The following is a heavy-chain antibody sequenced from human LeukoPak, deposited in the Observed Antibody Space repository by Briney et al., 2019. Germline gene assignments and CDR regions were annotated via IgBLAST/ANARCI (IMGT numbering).Heavy chain of an antibody. V-gene: IGHV3-30*18. CDR3: AKVWGCSSTSCYWSRPNYYYYGMDV. D-gene: IGHD2-2*01. Sequence: GRSLRLSCAASGFTFSSYGMHWVRQAPGKGLEWVAVISYDGSNKYYADSVKGRFTISRDNSKNTLYLQMNSLRAEDTAVYYCAKVWGCSSTSCYWSRPNYYYYGMDVWGQGTTVTVSS. CDR1: GFTFSSYG. J-gene: IGHJ6*02. CDR2: ISYDGSNK.